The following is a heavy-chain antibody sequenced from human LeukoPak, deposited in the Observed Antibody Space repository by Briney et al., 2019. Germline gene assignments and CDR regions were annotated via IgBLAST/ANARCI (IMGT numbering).Heavy chain of an antibody. D-gene: IGHD5-18*01. CDR3: ARADTAMVSDY. CDR2: VYHDGRT. V-gene: IGHV4-38-2*02. Sequence: SETLSLTCTVSGYSISSGYYWAWLRPSPGKGLEWIGNVYHDGRTYYNPSLKSRVTISVDTSTNQFSLKLSSVTAADTAVYYCARADTAMVSDYWGQGTLVTVSS. CDR1: GYSISSGYY. J-gene: IGHJ4*02.